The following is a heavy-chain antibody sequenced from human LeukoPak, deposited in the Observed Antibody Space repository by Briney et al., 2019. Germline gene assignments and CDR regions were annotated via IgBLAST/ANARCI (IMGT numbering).Heavy chain of an antibody. V-gene: IGHV4-59*01. D-gene: IGHD6-19*01. CDR1: GGSISTYY. J-gene: IGHJ4*02. CDR3: ARAHSSGRTFDY. CDR2: SYYSGST. Sequence: SETLSLTCTVSGGSISTYYWSWIRQPPGKGLEWIGYSYYSGSTTHNPSLQSRVTISVDTSRNQFSLKLSSVTAADTAVYYCARAHSSGRTFDYWGQGTLVTVSS.